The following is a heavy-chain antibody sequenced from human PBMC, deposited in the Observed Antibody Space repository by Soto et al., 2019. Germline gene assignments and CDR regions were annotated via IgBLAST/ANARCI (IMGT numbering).Heavy chain of an antibody. V-gene: IGHV3-23*01. Sequence: EVQLLESGGGLVQPGGSLRLSCAASGFTFSSYAMSWVRQAPGKGLEWVSAISGSGGSTYYADSVKGRFTISRDNSKNTLYLQMNSLRAEDTAVYYCAKYAYSSSWWINWFDPWGQGTLVTVSS. CDR3: AKYAYSSSWWINWFDP. J-gene: IGHJ5*02. D-gene: IGHD6-13*01. CDR1: GFTFSSYA. CDR2: ISGSGGST.